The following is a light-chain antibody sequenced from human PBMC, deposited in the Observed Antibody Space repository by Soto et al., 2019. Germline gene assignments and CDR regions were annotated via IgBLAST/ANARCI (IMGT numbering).Light chain of an antibody. CDR3: QSYGRSLTRV. Sequence: QSVLTQPPSVSGAPGQRVTISCTGSSSNIGAGYDVHWYQQLPGTAPKLLISGNSNRPSGVPDRFSGSKSGTSAALAITCLQAEDQAVYCCQSYGRSLTRVLGGGTKLPVL. V-gene: IGLV1-40*01. J-gene: IGLJ2*01. CDR2: GNS. CDR1: SSNIGAGYD.